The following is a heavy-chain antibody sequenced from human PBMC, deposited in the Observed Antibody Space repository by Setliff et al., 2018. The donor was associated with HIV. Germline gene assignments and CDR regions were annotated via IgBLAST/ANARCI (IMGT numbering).Heavy chain of an antibody. J-gene: IGHJ4*02. CDR3: ARNAGSYYGLDY. Sequence: ASVKVSCKASGYSFTSYGVSWVRQAPGQGREWMGKITGHNGETDFAQRFQGRVTMTTDTSTSTAYMELRSLRSDDTAVYYCARNAGSYYGLDYWGQGSRVTVSS. CDR1: GYSFTSYG. V-gene: IGHV1-18*01. CDR2: ITGHNGET. D-gene: IGHD3-10*01.